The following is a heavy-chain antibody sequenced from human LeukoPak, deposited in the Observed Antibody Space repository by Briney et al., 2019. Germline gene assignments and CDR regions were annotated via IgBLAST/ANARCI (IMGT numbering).Heavy chain of an antibody. D-gene: IGHD6-19*01. Sequence: GGSLRLSCAASGFTFDDYAMHWVRQAPGKGLEWVSGISWNSGSIGYADSVKGRFTISRDNSRNTVYLQMNSLRAEDTAVYYCAKGMGSGWTFDYWGQGTLVTVSS. V-gene: IGHV3-9*01. CDR3: AKGMGSGWTFDY. CDR1: GFTFDDYA. J-gene: IGHJ4*02. CDR2: ISWNSGSI.